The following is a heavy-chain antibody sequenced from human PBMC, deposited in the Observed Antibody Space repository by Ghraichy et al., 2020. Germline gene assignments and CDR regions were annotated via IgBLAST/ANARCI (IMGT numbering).Heavy chain of an antibody. D-gene: IGHD1-26*01. CDR3: VKAEGGSYGLTRNTFDI. Sequence: GGSLRLSCSASGFTFSSYAMHWVRQAPGKGLEYVSAISSYGGSTHYADSVKGRFTISRDNSKNTLYLQLSSLRAEDTAVYYCVKAEGGSYGLTRNTFDIWGQGTMVTVSS. CDR2: ISSYGGST. V-gene: IGHV3-64D*06. CDR1: GFTFSSYA. J-gene: IGHJ3*02.